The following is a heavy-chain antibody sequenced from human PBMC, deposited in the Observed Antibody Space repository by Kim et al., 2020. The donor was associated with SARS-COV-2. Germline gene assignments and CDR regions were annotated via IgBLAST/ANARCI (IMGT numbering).Heavy chain of an antibody. V-gene: IGHV4-34*01. Sequence: PSLQRRVTISVDTSKSQFSLKLSSVTAADTAVYYCARMDLTPNAAGSFDYWGQGTLVTVSS. CDR3: ARMDLTPNAAGSFDY. J-gene: IGHJ4*02. D-gene: IGHD3-9*01.